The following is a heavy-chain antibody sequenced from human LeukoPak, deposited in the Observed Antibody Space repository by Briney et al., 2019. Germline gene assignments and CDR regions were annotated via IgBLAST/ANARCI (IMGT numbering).Heavy chain of an antibody. CDR3: ARGFTIFGVDF. D-gene: IGHD3-3*01. J-gene: IGHJ4*02. V-gene: IGHV4-34*01. CDR1: GGSFSGYY. Sequence: SETLSLTCAVYGGSFSGYYWSWIRQPPGKGLEWIGEINHSGSTNYNPSLKSRVTISVDTSKNQFSLKLSSVTAADTAVYYCARGFTIFGVDFRGQGTLVTVSS. CDR2: INHSGST.